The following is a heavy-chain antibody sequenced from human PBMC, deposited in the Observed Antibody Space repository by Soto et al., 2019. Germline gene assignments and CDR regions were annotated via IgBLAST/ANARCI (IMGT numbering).Heavy chain of an antibody. CDR3: AAYCYTMTCTHFHGYS. J-gene: IGHJ5*02. Sequence: QPWGSPGISWALSGLRFRDYWMTWVRQAPGKGLEWVANIKQDESDKYYVDSVKGRFTISRDNAKNALYLQMNSLRVEDTAVYYCAAYCYTMTCTHFHGYSWGQGTQVTVSS. CDR2: IKQDESDK. D-gene: IGHD3-16*02. CDR1: GLRFRDYW. V-gene: IGHV3-7*03.